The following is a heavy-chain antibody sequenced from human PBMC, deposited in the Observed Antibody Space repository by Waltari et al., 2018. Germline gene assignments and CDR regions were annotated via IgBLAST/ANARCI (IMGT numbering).Heavy chain of an antibody. CDR3: ASDQWLVPSY. CDR1: GHPFTGYY. D-gene: IGHD6-19*01. CDR2: INPNSGGT. Sequence: QVQLVQSGAEGTKPGASVKASFQPSGHPFTGYYINWVGQAPGQGLECMGCINPNSGGTNDAQKFQGRVTMTRDTSISTAYMELSRLRSDDTAVYYCASDQWLVPSYWGQGTLVTVSS. V-gene: IGHV1-2*02. J-gene: IGHJ4*02.